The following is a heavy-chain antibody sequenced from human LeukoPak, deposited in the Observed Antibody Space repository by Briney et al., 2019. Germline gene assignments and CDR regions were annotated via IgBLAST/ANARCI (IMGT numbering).Heavy chain of an antibody. Sequence: SATLSLTCTASGGSIISYYWSWIRQPPGKGLEWLGYIYYSGSTNYNPSLKSRVTISVDTSKNQFSLKLSSVTAADTAVYYCARGSGYSYGYAPHNWFDPWGQGTLVTVSS. CDR1: GGSIISYY. D-gene: IGHD5-18*01. V-gene: IGHV4-59*01. CDR2: IYYSGST. J-gene: IGHJ5*02. CDR3: ARGSGYSYGYAPHNWFDP.